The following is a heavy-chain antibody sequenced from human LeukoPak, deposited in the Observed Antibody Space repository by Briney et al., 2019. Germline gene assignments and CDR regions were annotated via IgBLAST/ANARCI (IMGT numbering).Heavy chain of an antibody. CDR3: ASSLIVVVPAARGLGD. CDR1: GGTFSSYA. D-gene: IGHD2-2*01. V-gene: IGHV1-69*13. J-gene: IGHJ4*02. CDR2: IIPIFGTA. Sequence: SVKVSCKASGGTFSSYAISWMRQAPGQGLEWMGGIIPIFGTANYAQKFQGRVTITADESTSTAYMELSSLRSEDTAVYYCASSLIVVVPAARGLGDWGQGTLVTVSS.